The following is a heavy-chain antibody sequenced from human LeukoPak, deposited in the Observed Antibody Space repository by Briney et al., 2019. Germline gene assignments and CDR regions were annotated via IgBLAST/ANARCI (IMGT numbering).Heavy chain of an antibody. J-gene: IGHJ5*01. CDR2: IKQDGSQK. V-gene: IGHV3-7*01. Sequence: GGSLRLSCAASGFTFSDYWISWVRQAPGKGLEWVANIKQDGSQKSYVNSVKGRFTISRDSAEMSVYLQMNSLRAEDTAVYFCVREDGGGFGSWGRGTLVSVSS. CDR3: VREDGGGFGS. D-gene: IGHD3-10*01. CDR1: GFTFSDYW.